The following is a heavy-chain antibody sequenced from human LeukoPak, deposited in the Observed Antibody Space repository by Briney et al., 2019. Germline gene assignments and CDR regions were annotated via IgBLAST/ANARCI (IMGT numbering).Heavy chain of an antibody. V-gene: IGHV3-48*01. CDR3: ARDRGYLDYYYGMDV. CDR2: ISTGSTTI. Sequence: GGSLRLSCAVSGFTFRSYGMNWVRQAPGKGLEWVSYISTGSTTISYADSVKGRFTISRDDAKSSLYLEMNSLRAEDTAMYYCARDRGYLDYYYGMDVWGQGTTVTVSS. CDR1: GFTFRSYG. J-gene: IGHJ6*02. D-gene: IGHD3-22*01.